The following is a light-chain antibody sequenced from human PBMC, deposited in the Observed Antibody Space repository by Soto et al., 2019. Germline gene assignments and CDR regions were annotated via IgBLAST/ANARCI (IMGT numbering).Light chain of an antibody. CDR2: GVS. V-gene: IGLV2-14*01. Sequence: QSVLTQPAFVSGSPGQSITISCTGASSDVGNCNCVSWYQQHPGKAPKLMIYGVSNRPSGVSDRFSGSKAGNTASLTISGLQAEDEADYYCSSFTTSSTWVFGGGTKVTVL. CDR1: SSDVGNCNC. CDR3: SSFTTSSTWV. J-gene: IGLJ3*02.